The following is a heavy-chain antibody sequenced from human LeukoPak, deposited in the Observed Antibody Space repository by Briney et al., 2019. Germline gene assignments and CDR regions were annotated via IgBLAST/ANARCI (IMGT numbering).Heavy chain of an antibody. V-gene: IGHV4-38-2*02. CDR2: MYYSGST. J-gene: IGHJ3*02. CDR3: ARPLRGVPNDAFDI. Sequence: SETLSLTCTVSGYPISSNYYWGWIRQPPGKGLEWIGSMYYSGSTHYNPSLKSRVTISADTSKNQLSLKLSSVTAADTAVYYCARPLRGVPNDAFDIWGQGTMVTVSS. D-gene: IGHD3-10*01. CDR1: GYPISSNYY.